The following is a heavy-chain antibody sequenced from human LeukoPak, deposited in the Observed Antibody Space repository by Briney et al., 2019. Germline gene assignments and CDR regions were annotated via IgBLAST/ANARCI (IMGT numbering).Heavy chain of an antibody. CDR2: IYTTGST. V-gene: IGHV4-4*07. CDR3: ARGRGGDSRTFDY. CDR1: GVSISGYF. D-gene: IGHD2-21*01. Sequence: PSETLSLTCAVSGVSISGYFWNWIRQPAGKGLEWIGRIYTTGSTKYNPSLQSRITMSVDTSKNQFSLNLNSVTAADTAVYYCARGRGGDSRTFDYWGQGSLVTVSS. J-gene: IGHJ4*02.